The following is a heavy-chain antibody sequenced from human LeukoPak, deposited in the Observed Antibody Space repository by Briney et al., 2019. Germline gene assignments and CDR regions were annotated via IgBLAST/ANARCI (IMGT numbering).Heavy chain of an antibody. CDR1: GFTFSSYG. Sequence: PGGSLRLTCAASGFTFSSYGLYSVRQAPGKGLEWVAVISYDGSNKYYADSVKGRFTISRDNSKNTLYLQLNSLRAEDTAVYYWVKASGDGGYWGEGNLVTVSS. J-gene: IGHJ4*02. V-gene: IGHV3-30*18. CDR3: VKASGDGGY. D-gene: IGHD2-21*02. CDR2: ISYDGSNK.